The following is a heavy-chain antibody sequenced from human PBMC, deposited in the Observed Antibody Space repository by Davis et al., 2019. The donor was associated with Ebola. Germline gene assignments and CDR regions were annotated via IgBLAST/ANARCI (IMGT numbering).Heavy chain of an antibody. J-gene: IGHJ6*02. D-gene: IGHD1/OR15-1a*01. V-gene: IGHV3-33*01. CDR1: GFTFSSYG. CDR2: IWYDGSNK. Sequence: GGSLRLSCAASGFTFSSYGMHWVRQAPGKGLEWVAVIWYDGSNKYYADSVKGRFTISRDNSKNTLYLQMNSLRSEDTAVYYCAADLGWNRGWYYYGMNVWGQGTTVTVSS. CDR3: AADLGWNRGWYYYGMNV.